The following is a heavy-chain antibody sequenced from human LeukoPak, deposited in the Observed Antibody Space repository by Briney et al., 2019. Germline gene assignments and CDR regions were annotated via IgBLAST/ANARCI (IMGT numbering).Heavy chain of an antibody. CDR3: ARVKYSSSITALWDY. D-gene: IGHD6-6*01. CDR2: ISSSGSTI. J-gene: IGHJ4*02. Sequence: PGGSLRLSCAASGFTFSDYYMSWIRQAPGKGLEWVSYISSSGSTIYYADSVKGRFTISRDNAKNSLYLQMNSLRAEDTAVYYCARVKYSSSITALWDYWGQGTLVTVSS. V-gene: IGHV3-11*04. CDR1: GFTFSDYY.